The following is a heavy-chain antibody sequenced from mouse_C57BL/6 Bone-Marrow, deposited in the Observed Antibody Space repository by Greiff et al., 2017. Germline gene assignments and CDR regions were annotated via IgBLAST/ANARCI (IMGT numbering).Heavy chain of an antibody. Sequence: VQLQQSGPELVKPGASVKISCKASGYSFTDYNMNWVKQRNGKSLEWIGVINPNYGTTSYNQKFKGKATLTVDQSSSTAYMQLNSLTSEDSAVYYCARRDYYGSSYYAMDYWGQGTSVTVSS. D-gene: IGHD1-1*01. CDR3: ARRDYYGSSYYAMDY. CDR1: GYSFTDYN. J-gene: IGHJ4*01. CDR2: INPNYGTT. V-gene: IGHV1-39*01.